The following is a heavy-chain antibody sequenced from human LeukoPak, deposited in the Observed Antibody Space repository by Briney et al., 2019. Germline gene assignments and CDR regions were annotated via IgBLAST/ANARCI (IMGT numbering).Heavy chain of an antibody. CDR1: GFTFSDYY. D-gene: IGHD6-25*01. CDR2: ITQDGSAK. CDR3: ARDARQRSDY. V-gene: IGHV3-7*01. Sequence: GGSLRLSCAASGFTFSDYYMSWIRQAPGEGLEWVASITQDGSAKYYEDSVKGRFTISRDNADNSLYLQMNSLRAEDTALYYCARDARQRSDYWGQGTLVTVSS. J-gene: IGHJ4*02.